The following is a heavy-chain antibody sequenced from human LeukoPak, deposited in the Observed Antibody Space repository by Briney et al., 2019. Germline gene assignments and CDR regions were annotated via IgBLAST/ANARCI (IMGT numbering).Heavy chain of an antibody. CDR3: AREAHSSGWSFDY. CDR2: IYSGGST. Sequence: GGSLRLSCAASGFTVSSNYMSWVRQAPGKGLEWVSVIYSGGSTYYADSVKGRFTISRDNSKNTLYLQMNSLRTEDTAVYYCAREAHSSGWSFDYWGQGTLVTVSS. D-gene: IGHD6-19*01. J-gene: IGHJ4*02. CDR1: GFTVSSNY. V-gene: IGHV3-66*01.